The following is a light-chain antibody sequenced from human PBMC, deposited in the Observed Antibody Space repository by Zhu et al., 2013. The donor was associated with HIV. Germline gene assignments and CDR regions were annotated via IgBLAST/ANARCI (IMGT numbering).Light chain of an antibody. Sequence: DIQLTQSPSFLSASVGDRVTITCWASQGISSYLAWYQQKPGKAPKLLIYAASTLQSGVPSRFSGSGSGTEFTLTIDSLQPDDFATYYCQQYHTFWTFGQGPRWK. CDR3: QQYHTFWT. CDR1: QGISSY. V-gene: IGKV1-9*01. J-gene: IGKJ1*01. CDR2: AAS.